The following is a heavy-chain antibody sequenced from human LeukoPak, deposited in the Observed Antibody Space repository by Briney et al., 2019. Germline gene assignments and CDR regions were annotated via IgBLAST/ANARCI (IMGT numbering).Heavy chain of an antibody. Sequence: GESLKISCKGSGYSFTSYWIGWVRQMPGKGLEWMGIIYSGDSDTRYSPSFQGQVTISADKSISTAYLQWSSLKASDTAMYYCARHYGYCSGGSCSGGPFDYWGQGTLVTVSS. CDR3: ARHYGYCSGGSCSGGPFDY. CDR2: IYSGDSDT. D-gene: IGHD2-15*01. CDR1: GYSFTSYW. J-gene: IGHJ4*02. V-gene: IGHV5-51*01.